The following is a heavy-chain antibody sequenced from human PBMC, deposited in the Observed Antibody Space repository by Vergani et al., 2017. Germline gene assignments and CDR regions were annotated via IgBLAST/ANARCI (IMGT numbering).Heavy chain of an antibody. Sequence: EVQLVESGGGLVKPGGSLRLSCAASGFTFSSYSMNWVRQAPGKGLEWVSYISSSSSTIYYADSVKGRFTISRDNAKNSLYLQMNSLRAEDTAVYYCARSHCSGGSCYSDYYYYYMDVWGKGTTVTVSS. CDR1: GFTFSSYS. J-gene: IGHJ6*03. CDR3: ARSHCSGGSCYSDYYYYYMDV. V-gene: IGHV3-48*01. D-gene: IGHD2-15*01. CDR2: ISSSSSTI.